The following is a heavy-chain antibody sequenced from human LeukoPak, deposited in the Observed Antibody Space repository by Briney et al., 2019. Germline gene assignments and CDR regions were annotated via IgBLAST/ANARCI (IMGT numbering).Heavy chain of an antibody. V-gene: IGHV5-51*01. D-gene: IGHD6-13*01. Sequence: GESLKISCKGSGYSFTSYWIGWVRQMPGKGLEWMGIIYPGDSDTRYSPSFQGQVTISADKSISTAYLQWSSLKASDTAMYYCARQMVVAAAGSLQPKKGNWFDPWGQGTLVTVSS. CDR2: IYPGDSDT. CDR3: ARQMVVAAAGSLQPKKGNWFDP. J-gene: IGHJ5*02. CDR1: GYSFTSYW.